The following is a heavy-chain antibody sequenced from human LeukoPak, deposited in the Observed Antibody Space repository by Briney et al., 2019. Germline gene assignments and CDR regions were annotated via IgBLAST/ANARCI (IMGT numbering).Heavy chain of an antibody. V-gene: IGHV1-2*02. CDR2: INLNSGGT. J-gene: IGHJ4*02. CDR1: GYTFTGYY. D-gene: IGHD1-26*01. CDR3: ARDQGGTVWFDY. Sequence: ASVKVSCKASGYTFTGYYMHWVRQAPGQGLEWMGWINLNSGGTNYAQKFQGRVTMARDTSISTAYMELSRLRSDDTAVYYCARDQGGTVWFDYWGQGTLVTVSS.